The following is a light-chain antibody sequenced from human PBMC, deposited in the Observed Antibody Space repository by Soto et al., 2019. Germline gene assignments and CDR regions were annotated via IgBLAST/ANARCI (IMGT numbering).Light chain of an antibody. CDR2: DAS. CDR3: QQYGSSGRT. V-gene: IGKV1-5*01. J-gene: IGKJ1*01. Sequence: DIQMTQSPSTLSASVVDRVTITFRASQSISSWLAWYQQKPGKAPKLLIYDASSLESGVPSRFSGSGSGTDFTLTISRLEPEDFAVYYCQQYGSSGRTFGQGTKVDI. CDR1: QSISSW.